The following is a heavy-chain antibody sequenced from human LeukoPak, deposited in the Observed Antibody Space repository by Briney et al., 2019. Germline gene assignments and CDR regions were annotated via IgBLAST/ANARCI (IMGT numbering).Heavy chain of an antibody. CDR3: ARDRYYDSSGSDY. CDR2: INHSGST. CDR1: GGSFSGYY. D-gene: IGHD3-22*01. Sequence: SETLSLTCAVYGGSFSGYYWSWIRQPPGKGLEWIGEINHSGSTNYNPSLKSRVTISVDTSKNQFSLKLSSVTAADTAVYYCARDRYYDSSGSDYWGQGTLVTVSS. V-gene: IGHV4-34*01. J-gene: IGHJ4*02.